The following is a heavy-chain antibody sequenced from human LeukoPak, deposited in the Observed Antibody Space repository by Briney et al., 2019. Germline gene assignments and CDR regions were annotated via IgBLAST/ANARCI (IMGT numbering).Heavy chain of an antibody. Sequence: PSETLSLTCTVSTGSISAFYWSWLRQSPGRRLEWIGYIYHSGSTNYNPSLSSRVTISVDKSKNHCSLKMKSVTAADTAVYYCARDRSGWIDFWGQGTLVSVSS. CDR1: TGSISAFY. CDR3: ARDRSGWIDF. D-gene: IGHD3-3*01. CDR2: IYHSGST. J-gene: IGHJ4*02. V-gene: IGHV4-59*01.